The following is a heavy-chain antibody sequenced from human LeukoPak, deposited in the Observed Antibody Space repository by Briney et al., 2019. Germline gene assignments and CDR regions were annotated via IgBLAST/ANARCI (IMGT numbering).Heavy chain of an antibody. Sequence: SVKVSCKASGGTFSSYAISWVRQSPGQGLEWMGGIIPIFGTANYAQKFQGRVTITADESTSTAYMELSSLRSEDTAVYYCARDIIAARETNWFDPWGQGTLVTVSS. J-gene: IGHJ5*02. V-gene: IGHV1-69*13. CDR3: ARDIIAARETNWFDP. CDR2: IIPIFGTA. CDR1: GGTFSSYA. D-gene: IGHD6-6*01.